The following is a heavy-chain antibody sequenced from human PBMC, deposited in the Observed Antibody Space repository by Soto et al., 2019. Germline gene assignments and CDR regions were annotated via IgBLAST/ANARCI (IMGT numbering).Heavy chain of an antibody. CDR3: ARGYYDFWSGYSQEEDV. J-gene: IGHJ6*02. Sequence: PXATLSLICRVSGGSISSYYWSWIRQPAGKGLEWIGRIYTSGSTNYNPSLKSRVTMSVDTSKNQFSLKLSSVTAADTAVYYCARGYYDFWSGYSQEEDVWGQGTTVTVSS. CDR2: IYTSGST. V-gene: IGHV4-4*07. CDR1: GGSISSYY. D-gene: IGHD3-3*01.